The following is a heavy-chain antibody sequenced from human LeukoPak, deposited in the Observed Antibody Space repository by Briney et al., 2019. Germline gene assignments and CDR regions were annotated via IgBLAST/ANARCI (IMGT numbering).Heavy chain of an antibody. Sequence: PSQTLSLTCTVSGGSISSAGYYWSWIRQHSGKGLEWIGYIYYNGNTDYNPSLKSRVSISVDTSKNQFSLKLSSVTAADTAMYYCATGNDYGDYWFDPWGQGTLVTVSS. CDR2: IYYNGNT. CDR3: ATGNDYGDYWFDP. J-gene: IGHJ5*02. V-gene: IGHV4-31*03. D-gene: IGHD4-17*01. CDR1: GGSISSAGYY.